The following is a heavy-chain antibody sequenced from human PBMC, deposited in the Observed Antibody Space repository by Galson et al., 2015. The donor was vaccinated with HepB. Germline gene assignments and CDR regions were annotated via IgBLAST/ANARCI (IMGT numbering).Heavy chain of an antibody. CDR2: ILYDGSNK. J-gene: IGHJ6*03. CDR3: ARGPAAAARTLPYYYYYMDV. V-gene: IGHV3-30-3*01. D-gene: IGHD6-13*01. Sequence: SLRLSCAASGFTFSTYAMHWVRQAPGKGLEWVAVILYDGSNKYYADSVRGRFTISRDNSKNTLNLQMNSLRADDTAVYYCARGPAAAARTLPYYYYYMDVWGKGTTVTVSS. CDR1: GFTFSTYA.